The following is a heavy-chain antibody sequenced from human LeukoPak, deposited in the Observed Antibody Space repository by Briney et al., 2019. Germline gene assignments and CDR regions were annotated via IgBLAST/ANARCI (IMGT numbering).Heavy chain of an antibody. Sequence: SETLSLTCTVSGGSISRHCWNWIRQPPGKGLEWIGYISESGSTNYNPSLKSRVSMSVDLSKNQFSLKVNSVTAADTAVYYCASGGHHYDSSGFHWFDPWGQGAPVTVSS. CDR1: GGSISRHC. D-gene: IGHD3-22*01. V-gene: IGHV4-4*08. CDR2: ISESGST. J-gene: IGHJ5*02. CDR3: ASGGHHYDSSGFHWFDP.